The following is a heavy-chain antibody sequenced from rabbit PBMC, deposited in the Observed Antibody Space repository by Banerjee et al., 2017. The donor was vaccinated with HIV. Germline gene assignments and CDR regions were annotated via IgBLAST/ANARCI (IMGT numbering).Heavy chain of an antibody. D-gene: IGHD4-1*01. Sequence: QEQLKETGGGLVQPGGSLKLSCKASGFDFSSYYMCWVRQAPGKGLEWIACIYAGSSGSTYYASWTKGRFTISKTSSTTVTLQMTSLTAADTATYFCAREVAGPDWLDLWGQGTLVTVS. CDR1: GFDFSSYY. CDR2: IYAGSSGST. V-gene: IGHV1S45*01. J-gene: IGHJ5*01. CDR3: AREVAGPDWLDL.